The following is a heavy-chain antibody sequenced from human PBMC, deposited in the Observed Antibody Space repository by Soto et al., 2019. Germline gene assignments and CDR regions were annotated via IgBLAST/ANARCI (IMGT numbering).Heavy chain of an antibody. Sequence: GGSLRLSCAASGFTFSSYGMHWVRQAPGKGLEWVAVISYDGSNKYYADSVKGRFTISRDNSKNTLYLQMNSLRAEDTAVYYCAKAWAYSSPYYMDVWGKGTTVTVSS. D-gene: IGHD6-13*01. CDR1: GFTFSSYG. V-gene: IGHV3-30*18. CDR2: ISYDGSNK. J-gene: IGHJ6*03. CDR3: AKAWAYSSPYYMDV.